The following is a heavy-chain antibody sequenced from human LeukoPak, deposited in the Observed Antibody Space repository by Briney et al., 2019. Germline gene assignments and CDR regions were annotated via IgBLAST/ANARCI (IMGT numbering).Heavy chain of an antibody. CDR2: INPNSGGT. CDR3: ATYGSGSHLGSYYYYYMDV. V-gene: IGHV1-2*02. D-gene: IGHD3-10*01. J-gene: IGHJ6*03. Sequence: ASVKVSCKASGYTFTSYGISWVRQAPGQGLEWMGWINPNSGGTNYAQKFQGRVTMTRDTSISTAYMELSRLRSDDTAVYYCATYGSGSHLGSYYYYYMDVWGKGTTVTISS. CDR1: GYTFTSYG.